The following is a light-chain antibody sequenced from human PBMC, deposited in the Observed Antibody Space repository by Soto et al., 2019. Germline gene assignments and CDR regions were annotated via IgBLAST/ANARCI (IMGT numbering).Light chain of an antibody. J-gene: IGKJ1*01. CDR1: QSISNW. CDR3: QQYNSYPWT. Sequence: DIQMTQSPSSLSASVGDRVTITCRASQSISNWLAWYQQKPGKAPKLLIYDASSLESGVPSRFSGSGSGTEFTLTISSLQTDDFATYYCQQYNSYPWTFGQGTKVDIK. CDR2: DAS. V-gene: IGKV1-5*01.